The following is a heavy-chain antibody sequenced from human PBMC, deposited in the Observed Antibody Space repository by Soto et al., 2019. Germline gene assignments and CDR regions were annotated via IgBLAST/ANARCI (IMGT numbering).Heavy chain of an antibody. CDR1: GFTFSSYG. J-gene: IGHJ6*03. Sequence: GGSLRLSCAASGFTFSSYGMHWVRQAPGKGLEWVAVISYDGSNKYYADSVKGRFTISRDNSKNTLYLQMNSLRAEDTAVYYCAKDGYGDYVGYYYYYMDVWGKGTTVTVSS. CDR2: ISYDGSNK. V-gene: IGHV3-30*18. CDR3: AKDGYGDYVGYYYYYMDV. D-gene: IGHD4-17*01.